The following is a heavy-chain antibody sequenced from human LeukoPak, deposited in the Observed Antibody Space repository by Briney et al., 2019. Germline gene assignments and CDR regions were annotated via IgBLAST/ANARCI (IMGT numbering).Heavy chain of an antibody. CDR3: AKRGSGWYEDYYYYMDV. D-gene: IGHD6-19*01. V-gene: IGHV3-23*01. CDR1: GFTFSDYN. CDR2: IGGSGGGT. Sequence: GGSLRLSCAASGFTFSDYNMRWIRQAPGKGLEWVSAIGGSGGGTYYADSVKGRFTISRDNSKNTLYLQMNSLRAEDTAVYYCAKRGSGWYEDYYYYMDVWGKGTTVTISS. J-gene: IGHJ6*03.